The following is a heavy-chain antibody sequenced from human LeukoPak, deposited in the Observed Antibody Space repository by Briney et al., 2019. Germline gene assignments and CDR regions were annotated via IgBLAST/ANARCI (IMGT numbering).Heavy chain of an antibody. CDR2: VYYSGST. CDR3: ATIQRITMARGVIGGWFDP. Sequence: SETLSLTCTVSGGSISSSDFYWAWIRQPPGKGLEWIGSVYYSGSTYYNPSLKSRVTISVDRSKNQFSLKLSSVTAADTAVYYCATIQRITMARGVIGGWFDPWGQGTLVTVSS. D-gene: IGHD3-10*01. J-gene: IGHJ5*02. V-gene: IGHV4-39*07. CDR1: GGSISSSDFY.